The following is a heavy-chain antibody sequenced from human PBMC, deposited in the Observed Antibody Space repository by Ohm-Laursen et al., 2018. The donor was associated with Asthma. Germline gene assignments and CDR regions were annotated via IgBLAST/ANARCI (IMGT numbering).Heavy chain of an antibody. J-gene: IGHJ2*01. CDR3: AKGPDDYGDYLDWYFDV. D-gene: IGHD4-17*01. Sequence: SQTLSLTCTVSGDSVSSGSYYWNWIRQPPGEGLESIGYIYYDGSTIYSPSLKSRITISVDKSRNQFSLRLSSVTAADTAVYYCAKGPDDYGDYLDWYFDVWGRGTLVTVSS. CDR2: IYYDGST. CDR1: GDSVSSGSYY. V-gene: IGHV4-61*01.